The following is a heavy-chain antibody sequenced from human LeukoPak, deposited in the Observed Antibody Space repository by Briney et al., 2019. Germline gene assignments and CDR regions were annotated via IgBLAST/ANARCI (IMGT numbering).Heavy chain of an antibody. CDR2: ISSSSNHI. V-gene: IGHV3-21*01. CDR1: GFTFNTYT. CDR3: ARDRGLTYYYDSSGYRPMDV. Sequence: GGSLRLSCAASGFTFNTYTMNWVRQAPGKGLEWVSSISSSSNHIYYADSVKGRFIISRDNAANSLYLQMNSLRAEDTAVYHCARDRGLTYYYDSSGYRPMDVWGKGTTVTVSS. J-gene: IGHJ6*03. D-gene: IGHD3-22*01.